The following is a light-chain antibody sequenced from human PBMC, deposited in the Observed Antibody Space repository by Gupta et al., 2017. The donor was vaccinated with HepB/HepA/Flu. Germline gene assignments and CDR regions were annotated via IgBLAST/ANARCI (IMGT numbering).Light chain of an antibody. CDR3: QNYGGSMWM. J-gene: IGKJ1*01. CDR2: GAS. Sequence: EMVLTQTPGTLSLSPGERATLYCRTSQSISNKLAWYQHRPGQAPILLIYGASTRPIGISDRFTGSGTETDFTLTISRLEPEDFAFYYCQNYGGSMWMFGQGTKVEIK. V-gene: IGKV3-20*01. CDR1: QSISNK.